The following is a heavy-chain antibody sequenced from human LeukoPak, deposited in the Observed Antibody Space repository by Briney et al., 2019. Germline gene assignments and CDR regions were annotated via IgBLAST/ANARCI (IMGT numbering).Heavy chain of an antibody. CDR2: ISGSGGST. V-gene: IGHV3-23*01. CDR3: AKAYYYDSSGYYGDAFDI. J-gene: IGHJ3*02. CDR1: GFTFSSYA. D-gene: IGHD3-22*01. Sequence: GGSLRLSCAASGFTFSSYALSWVRQAPGKGLEWVSAISGSGGSTYYADSVKGRFTISRDNSKNTLYLQMNSLRAEDTAVYYCAKAYYYDSSGYYGDAFDIWGQGTMVTVSS.